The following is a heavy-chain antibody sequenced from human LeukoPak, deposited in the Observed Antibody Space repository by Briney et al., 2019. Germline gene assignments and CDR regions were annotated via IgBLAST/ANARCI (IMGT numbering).Heavy chain of an antibody. CDR2: IKHDGSEE. CDR3: ARVVTGLGKAWDYFDY. Sequence: GGSLRLSCAASGLTFSSHWMSWVRQAPGKGLEWVANIKHDGSEEYYVDSLKGRFTISRDNAKNSLYLQMNSLRAEDTAVYYCARVVTGLGKAWDYFDYWGQGTLVTVSS. J-gene: IGHJ4*02. D-gene: IGHD3-16*02. V-gene: IGHV3-7*01. CDR1: GLTFSSHW.